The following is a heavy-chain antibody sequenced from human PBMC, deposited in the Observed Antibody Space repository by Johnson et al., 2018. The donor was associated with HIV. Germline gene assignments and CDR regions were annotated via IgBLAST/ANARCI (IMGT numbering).Heavy chain of an antibody. Sequence: LLVESGGGLVQPGRSLRLSCTASGFTFDDYAMHWVRQAPGKGLEWVSGISWNSGSIGYADSVKGRFTISRDNAKNSLYLQMNSLRAEDTALYYCAKTTGRTTIFGAFDIWGQGTMVTVSS. V-gene: IGHV3-9*01. CDR2: ISWNSGSI. J-gene: IGHJ3*02. D-gene: IGHD4-17*01. CDR1: GFTFDDYA. CDR3: AKTTGRTTIFGAFDI.